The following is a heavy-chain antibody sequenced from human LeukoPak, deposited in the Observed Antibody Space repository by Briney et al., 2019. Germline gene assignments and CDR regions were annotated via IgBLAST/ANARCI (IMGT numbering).Heavy chain of an antibody. CDR3: AKDLTYYYDSTGYFDY. D-gene: IGHD3-22*01. V-gene: IGHV3-23*01. J-gene: IGHJ4*02. Sequence: GGSLRLSCAASGFTFSSYAMSWVRQAPGKGLELVSGISGSGGTTYYADSVKGRFTISRDNSKNTLYLQLNSLRAEDTAIYYCAKDLTYYYDSTGYFDYWGQGTLVTVSS. CDR1: GFTFSSYA. CDR2: ISGSGGTT.